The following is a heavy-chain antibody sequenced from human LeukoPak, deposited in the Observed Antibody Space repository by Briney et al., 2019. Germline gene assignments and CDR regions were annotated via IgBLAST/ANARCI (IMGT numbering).Heavy chain of an antibody. CDR2: IYHSGST. J-gene: IGHJ4*02. D-gene: IGHD3-22*01. V-gene: IGHV4-30-2*01. CDR3: ARDGYYYDSSGYPLD. CDR1: GGSISSGGYY. Sequence: PSETLSLTCTVSGGSISSGGYYWSWIRQPPGTGLEWIGYIYHSGSTYYNPSLKSRVTISVDRSKNQFSLKLSSVTAADTAVYYCARDGYYYDSSGYPLDWGQGTLVTVSS.